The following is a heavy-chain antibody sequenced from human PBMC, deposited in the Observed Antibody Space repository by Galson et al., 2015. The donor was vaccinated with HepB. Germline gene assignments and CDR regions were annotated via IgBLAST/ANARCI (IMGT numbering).Heavy chain of an antibody. Sequence: SVKVSCKASGGTFSSYTIRWVRQAPGQGLEWMGRIIPILGIANYAQKFQGRVTITADTSTSTAYMELSSLRSEDTAVYYCARVRNGEAAAGDYYYYGMDVWGQGTTVTVSS. D-gene: IGHD6-13*01. CDR3: ARVRNGEAAAGDYYYYGMDV. CDR1: GGTFSSYT. J-gene: IGHJ6*02. V-gene: IGHV1-69*02. CDR2: IIPILGIA.